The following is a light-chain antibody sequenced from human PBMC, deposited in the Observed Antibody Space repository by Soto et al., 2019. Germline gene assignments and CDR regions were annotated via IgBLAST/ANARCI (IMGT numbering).Light chain of an antibody. CDR3: QQYNSYSEA. V-gene: IGKV3-15*01. Sequence: EIVMTQSPATLSVSPGERATLSCRASQSISSNLAWYQQKPGQAPRLLIYGASTRATGIPARFSGSGSGTEFTLTISSPQSEDFAVYYCQQYNSYSEAFGQGTKGDIK. CDR2: GAS. CDR1: QSISSN. J-gene: IGKJ1*01.